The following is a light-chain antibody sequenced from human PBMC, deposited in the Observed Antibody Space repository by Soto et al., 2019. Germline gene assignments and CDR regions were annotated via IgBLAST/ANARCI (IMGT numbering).Light chain of an antibody. V-gene: IGKV1-39*01. CDR1: QSSSNN. J-gene: IGKJ2*01. CDR3: QQSYSTPPYP. CDR2: AAS. Sequence: DIQMTQSPSSLSASVGDRVTITCGALQSSSNNLNRYQQKPGKAPKLLIYAASSLQSGVPSRCSGSGSRTDFTLTISSLQPEDCATYYCQQSYSTPPYPFGQGTKLEIK.